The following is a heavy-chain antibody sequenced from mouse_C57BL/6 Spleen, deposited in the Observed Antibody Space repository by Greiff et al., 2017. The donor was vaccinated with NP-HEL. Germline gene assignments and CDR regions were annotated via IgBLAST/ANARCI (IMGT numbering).Heavy chain of an antibody. J-gene: IGHJ3*01. CDR2: IRSKSNNYAT. CDR3: VRGGYDYDVAWFAY. D-gene: IGHD2-4*01. Sequence: EVMLVESGGGLVQPKGSLKLSCAASGFSFNTYAMNWVRQAPGKGLEWVARIRSKSNNYATYYADSVKDRFTISRDDSESMLYLQMNNLKTEDTAMYYCVRGGYDYDVAWFAYWGQGTLVTVSA. CDR1: GFSFNTYA. V-gene: IGHV10-1*01.